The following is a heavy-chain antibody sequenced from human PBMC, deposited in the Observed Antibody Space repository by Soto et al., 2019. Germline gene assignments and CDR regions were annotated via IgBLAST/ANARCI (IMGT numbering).Heavy chain of an antibody. CDR1: GYSFAGYW. CDR3: ARQIYDSDTGPNFQYYFDS. J-gene: IGHJ4*02. D-gene: IGHD3-22*01. Sequence: GESLKISCKGSGYSFAGYWITWVRQKPGKGLEWMGRIDPSDSQTYYSPSFRGHVTISATKSITTVFLQLSSLRASDTAMYYCARQIYDSDTGPNFQYYFDSWGQGTPVTVSS. V-gene: IGHV5-10-1*01. CDR2: IDPSDSQT.